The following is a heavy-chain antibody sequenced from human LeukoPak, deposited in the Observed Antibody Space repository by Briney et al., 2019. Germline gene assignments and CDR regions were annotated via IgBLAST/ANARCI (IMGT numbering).Heavy chain of an antibody. J-gene: IGHJ5*02. D-gene: IGHD6-19*01. Sequence: SETLSLTCTVSGGSISSSSYYWGWIRQPPGKGLEWTGSIYYSGSTYYNPSLKSRVTISVDTSKNQFSLKLSSVTAADTAVYYCARKWLVRANWFDPWGQGTLVTVSS. CDR3: ARKWLVRANWFDP. CDR1: GGSISSSSYY. V-gene: IGHV4-39*01. CDR2: IYYSGST.